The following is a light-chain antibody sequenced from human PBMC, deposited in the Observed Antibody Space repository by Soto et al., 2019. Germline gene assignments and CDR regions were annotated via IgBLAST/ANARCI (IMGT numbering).Light chain of an antibody. V-gene: IGLV2-14*01. Sequence: SALTQPASVSGSPGQSITISCTGTSSDVGGYNYVSWYQQHPGKAPKLMIYEVSNRPSGVSNRFSGSKSGNTASLTISGLQAEDEADYYCSSYTSSSPYVFGTGTKATV. CDR1: SSDVGGYNY. J-gene: IGLJ1*01. CDR2: EVS. CDR3: SSYTSSSPYV.